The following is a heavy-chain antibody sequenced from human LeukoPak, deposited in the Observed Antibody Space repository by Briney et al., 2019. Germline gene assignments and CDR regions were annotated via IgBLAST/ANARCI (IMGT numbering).Heavy chain of an antibody. CDR1: GFTFTSYA. J-gene: IGHJ4*02. CDR2: ISGSGGST. V-gene: IGHV3-23*01. CDR3: AKAGGSYYASYFDY. Sequence: QPGGSLRLSCAASGFTFTSYAMSWVRQAPGKGLEWVSAISGSGGSTYYADSVKGRFTISRDNSKNTLYLQMNSLRAEDTAVYYCAKAGGSYYASYFDYWGQGTLVTVSS. D-gene: IGHD1-26*01.